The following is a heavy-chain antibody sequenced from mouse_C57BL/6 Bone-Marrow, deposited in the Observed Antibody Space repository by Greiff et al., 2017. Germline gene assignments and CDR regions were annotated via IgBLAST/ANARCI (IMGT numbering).Heavy chain of an antibody. CDR3: ATDYYGSSYWWYFDV. CDR2: IYPRSGNT. V-gene: IGHV1-81*01. CDR1: GYTFTSYG. D-gene: IGHD1-1*01. J-gene: IGHJ1*03. Sequence: VQLQQSGAELARPGASVKLSCKASGYTFTSYGISWVKQRTGQGLEWIGEIYPRSGNTYYNEKFKGKATLTADKSSSTAYMELHSLTSEDSAVYFCATDYYGSSYWWYFDVWGTGTTVTVSS.